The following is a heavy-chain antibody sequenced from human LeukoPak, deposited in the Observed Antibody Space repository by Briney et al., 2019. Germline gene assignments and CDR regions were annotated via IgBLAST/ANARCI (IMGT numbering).Heavy chain of an antibody. J-gene: IGHJ3*02. V-gene: IGHV4-31*03. CDR2: IYYSGST. CDR3: ARGRTESKFYDYVWGSSKAFDI. Sequence: PSETLSLTCTVSGGSISSGGYYWSWIRQHPGKGLEWIGYIYYSGSTYYNPSLKSRVTISVDTSKNQFSLKLSSVTAADTAVYYCARGRTESKFYDYVWGSSKAFDIWGQGTMVTVSS. D-gene: IGHD3-16*01. CDR1: GGSISSGGYY.